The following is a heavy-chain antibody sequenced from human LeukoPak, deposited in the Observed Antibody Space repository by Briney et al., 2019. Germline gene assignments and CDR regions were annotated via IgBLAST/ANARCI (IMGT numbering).Heavy chain of an antibody. D-gene: IGHD4-17*01. V-gene: IGHV3-7*01. CDR3: ARGRTGNGDFDC. Sequence: HSGGSLRLSCAAYGFTFSSYAMSWVRQAPGKGLEGVANINQGGGEKYYVDSVKGRFTISRDNAKNSLYLQMNSLRADDTAVYYCARGRTGNGDFDCWGQGTLVTVSS. CDR1: GFTFSSYA. CDR2: INQGGGEK. J-gene: IGHJ4*02.